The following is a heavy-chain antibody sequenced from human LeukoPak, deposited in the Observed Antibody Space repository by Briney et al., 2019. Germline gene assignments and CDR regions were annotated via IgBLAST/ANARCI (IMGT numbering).Heavy chain of an antibody. CDR2: ISSSSSYI. V-gene: IGHV3-21*04. D-gene: IGHD3-3*01. CDR3: AKDGYDFWSAYQIDL. Sequence: GGSLRLSCAASGFTFSSYSMNWVRQAPGKGLEWVSSISSSSSYIYYADSVKGRFTISRDNAKNSLYLQMTSLRTDDTAVYYCAKDGYDFWSAYQIDLWGQGTLVTVSS. J-gene: IGHJ5*02. CDR1: GFTFSSYS.